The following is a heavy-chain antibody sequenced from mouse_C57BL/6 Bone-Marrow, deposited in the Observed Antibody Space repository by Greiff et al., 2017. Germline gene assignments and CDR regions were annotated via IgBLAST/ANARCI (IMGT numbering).Heavy chain of an antibody. CDR3: ARDYRGYFDY. CDR1: GYAFTNSL. D-gene: IGHD2-14*01. Sequence: VQLQQSGAELVRPGTSVQVSCKASGYAFTNSLIEWVKQRPGQGLEWSGVINPGSGGTNYNEKFKVKATLTADKSSSPAYMQLSSLTSEDSAVYFCARDYRGYFDYWGQGTTLTVSS. CDR2: INPGSGGT. J-gene: IGHJ2*01. V-gene: IGHV1-54*01.